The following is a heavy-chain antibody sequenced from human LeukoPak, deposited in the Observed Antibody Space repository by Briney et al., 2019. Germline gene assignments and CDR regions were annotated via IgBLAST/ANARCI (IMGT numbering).Heavy chain of an antibody. CDR1: GYTFTGYF. CDR3: ARGGIPVYYYYMDV. V-gene: IGHV1-2*02. Sequence: ASVTVSCKASGYTFTGYFMHWVRQAPGQGLEWMGWINPNSGGTNYAQKFQGRVTMTRDTSINTGYMELSRLRSDDTAVYYCARGGIPVYYYYMDVWGKGTTVTISS. J-gene: IGHJ6*03. CDR2: INPNSGGT. D-gene: IGHD5-12*01.